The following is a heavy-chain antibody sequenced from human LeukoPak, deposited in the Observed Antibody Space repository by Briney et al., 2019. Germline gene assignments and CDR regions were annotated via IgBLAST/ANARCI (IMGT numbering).Heavy chain of an antibody. CDR2: IRNDGSNK. Sequence: PGGSLRLSCAASGFTFSTYGMHWVRQAPGKGLEWVAFIRNDGSNKYYPDSVKGRFSISRDNSKSTFFLQMSSLRAEDTAVYYCAKEGFDPWGQGTLVTVSS. J-gene: IGHJ5*02. CDR3: AKEGFDP. CDR1: GFTFSTYG. V-gene: IGHV3-30*02.